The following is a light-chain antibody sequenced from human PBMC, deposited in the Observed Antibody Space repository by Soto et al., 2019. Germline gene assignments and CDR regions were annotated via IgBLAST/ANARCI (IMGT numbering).Light chain of an antibody. CDR2: EDN. Sequence: NFMLTQPHSVSESPGKTVTISCTGSSGSIASNYVQWYQQRPGSAPTTVIYEDNQRPSGVPDRFSGSIDSSSNSASLTISGLKTEDEADYYCQSYDSSNLAVFGGGTQLTVI. CDR1: SGSIASNY. V-gene: IGLV6-57*02. CDR3: QSYDSSNLAV. J-gene: IGLJ7*01.